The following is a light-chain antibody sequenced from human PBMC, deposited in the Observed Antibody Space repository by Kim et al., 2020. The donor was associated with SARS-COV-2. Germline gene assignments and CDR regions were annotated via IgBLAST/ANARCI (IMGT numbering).Light chain of an antibody. Sequence: PGQSVAISCSGTSSDFGTYNYDSWYQQHPGKAPKLMIYEVTKRPSGVPDRFSASMSGNTASLTISGLQPEDEADYYCTSHANNNYIFGTGTKVTVL. J-gene: IGLJ1*01. CDR3: TSHANNNYI. CDR2: EVT. CDR1: SSDFGTYNY. V-gene: IGLV2-8*01.